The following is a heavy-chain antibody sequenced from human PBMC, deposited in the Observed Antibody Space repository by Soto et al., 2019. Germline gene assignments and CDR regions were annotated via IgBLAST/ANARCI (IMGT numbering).Heavy chain of an antibody. D-gene: IGHD3-22*01. CDR2: ISGSGGST. CDR1: GFTFSSYA. CDR3: AKAAVYYYDSSGYPYYFDY. V-gene: IGHV3-23*01. Sequence: PGGSLRLSCAASGFTFSSYAMSWVRQAPGKGLEWVSAISGSGGSTYYADSVKGRFTISRDNSKSTLYLQMNSLRAEDTAVYYCAKAAVYYYDSSGYPYYFDYWGQGTLVTVSS. J-gene: IGHJ4*02.